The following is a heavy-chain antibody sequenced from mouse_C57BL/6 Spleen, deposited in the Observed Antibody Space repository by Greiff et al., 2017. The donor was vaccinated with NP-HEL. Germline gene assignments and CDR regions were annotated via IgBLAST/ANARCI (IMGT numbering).Heavy chain of an antibody. D-gene: IGHD2-9*01. CDR1: GYTFTSYW. Sequence: QVQLKQSGAELVKPGASVKMSCKASGYTFTSYWITWVKQRPGQGLEWIGDIYPGSGSTNYNEKFKSKATLTVDTSSSTAYMQLSSLTSEDSAVYYLARAAYYGDDVYWYFDVWGTGTTVTVSS. V-gene: IGHV1-55*01. CDR3: ARAAYYGDDVYWYFDV. J-gene: IGHJ1*03. CDR2: IYPGSGST.